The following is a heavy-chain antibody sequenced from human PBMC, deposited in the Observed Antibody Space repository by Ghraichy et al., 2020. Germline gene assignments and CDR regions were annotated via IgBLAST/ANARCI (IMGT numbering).Heavy chain of an antibody. CDR3: AKTGDSGWFYDY. V-gene: IGHV3-23*01. CDR1: GFTFSGYA. Sequence: GGSLRLSCAASGFTFSGYAMSWVRQAPGKGLEWVSTITWNSASTRCADSVKGRSTISRDNYKNAVYLQVTSLREDDTAVYFCAKTGDSGWFYDYWGRGTLVTVSS. D-gene: IGHD6-19*01. CDR2: ITWNSAST. J-gene: IGHJ4*02.